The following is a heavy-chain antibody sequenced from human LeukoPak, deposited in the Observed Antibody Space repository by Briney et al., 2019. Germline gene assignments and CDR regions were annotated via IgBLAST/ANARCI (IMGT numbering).Heavy chain of an antibody. Sequence: GGSLRLSCAASGFTFSSYGMSWVRQAPGKGLEWVANIKQDGSEKYYVDSVKGRFTISRDNAKNSLYLQMNSLRAEDTAVYYCARELVGSYSIDYWGQGTLVTVSS. D-gene: IGHD1-26*01. CDR1: GFTFSSYG. CDR2: IKQDGSEK. CDR3: ARELVGSYSIDY. J-gene: IGHJ4*02. V-gene: IGHV3-7*01.